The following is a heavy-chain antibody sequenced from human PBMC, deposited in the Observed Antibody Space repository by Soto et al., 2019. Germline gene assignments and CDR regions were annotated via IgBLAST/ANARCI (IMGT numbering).Heavy chain of an antibody. CDR3: ARRYGGNFDY. J-gene: IGHJ4*02. V-gene: IGHV4-59*01. CDR2: IYYSGST. D-gene: IGHD1-26*01. Sequence: SETLSLTCTVSGGSISSYYWSWIRQPPGKGLEWIGYIYYSGSTNYNPSLKSRVSISVDTSKNQFSLKLSFVTAADTAVYYCARRYGGNFDYWGQGTLVTVSS. CDR1: GGSISSYY.